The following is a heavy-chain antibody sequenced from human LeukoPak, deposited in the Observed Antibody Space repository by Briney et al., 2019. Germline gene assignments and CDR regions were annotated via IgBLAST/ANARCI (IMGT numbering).Heavy chain of an antibody. CDR2: IDDTGRA. V-gene: IGHV4-59*01. J-gene: IGHJ6*02. CDR3: ARDGSRGQSYHYFLDV. CDR1: GGSMNSYY. Sequence: SETLSLTCTVPGGSMNSYYWSWIRQPPGRGLEWIGYIDDTGRANYNPSLKSRVTISVDTSLNQFSLRLKYVTAADAAVYYCARDGSRGQSYHYFLDVWGQGTTVTVSS. D-gene: IGHD3-10*01.